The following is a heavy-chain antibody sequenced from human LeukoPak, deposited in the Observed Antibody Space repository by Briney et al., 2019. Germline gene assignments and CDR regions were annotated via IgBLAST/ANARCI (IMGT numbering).Heavy chain of an antibody. V-gene: IGHV4-4*07. CDR1: GGSISSYY. Sequence: SETLSLTCTVSGGSISSYYWSWIRQPAGKGLEWIGRIYTSGSTNYNPSLKSRVTMSVDTSKNQFSLKLSSVTAADTAVYYCARVTGAAAGIYYYYYCMDVWGKGTMVTVSS. D-gene: IGHD6-13*01. CDR2: IYTSGST. CDR3: ARVTGAAAGIYYYYYCMDV. J-gene: IGHJ6*03.